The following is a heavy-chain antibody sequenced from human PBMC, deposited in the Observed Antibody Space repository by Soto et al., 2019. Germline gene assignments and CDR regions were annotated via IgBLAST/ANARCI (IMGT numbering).Heavy chain of an antibody. CDR3: ARLSSGWMSGYYGMDV. J-gene: IGHJ6*02. V-gene: IGHV4-34*01. CDR2: INHSGST. Sequence: SSETLSLTCAFYGWSFSGYYWSWIRQPPGKGLEWIGEINHSGSTNYNPSLKSRVTISVDTSKNQFPLKLSSVTAADTAVYYCARLSSGWMSGYYGMDVWGQGTTVTVSS. CDR1: GWSFSGYY. D-gene: IGHD6-19*01.